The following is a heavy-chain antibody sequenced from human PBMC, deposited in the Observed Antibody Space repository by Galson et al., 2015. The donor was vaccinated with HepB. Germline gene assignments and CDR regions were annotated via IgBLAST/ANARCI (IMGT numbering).Heavy chain of an antibody. CDR2: ISYDGSNK. Sequence: SLRLSCAASGFTFSSYAMHWVRQAPGKGLEWVAVISYDGSNKYYADSVKGRFTISRDNSKNTLYLQMNSLRAEDTAVYYCARDVVVIPYRSLDYWGQGTLVTVSS. V-gene: IGHV3-30*04. CDR1: GFTFSSYA. J-gene: IGHJ4*02. D-gene: IGHD3-22*01. CDR3: ARDVVVIPYRSLDY.